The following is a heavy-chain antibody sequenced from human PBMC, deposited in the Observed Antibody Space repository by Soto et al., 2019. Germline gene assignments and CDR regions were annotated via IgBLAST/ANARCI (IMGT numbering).Heavy chain of an antibody. V-gene: IGHV1-18*01. D-gene: IGHD1-1*01. CDR3: ARGRYGDY. Sequence: QVHLVQSGAEVKKPGASVKVSCKGSGYGFTTYGITWVRQAPGQGLEWMAWISAHNGNTNYAQKLLGRVTVTRDPATSTAYMELRSLRSDDTAVSYCARGRYGDYWGQGALVTVSS. CDR1: GYGFTTYG. CDR2: ISAHNGNT. J-gene: IGHJ4*02.